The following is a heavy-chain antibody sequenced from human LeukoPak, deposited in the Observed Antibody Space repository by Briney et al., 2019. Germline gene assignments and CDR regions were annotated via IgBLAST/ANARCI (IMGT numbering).Heavy chain of an antibody. J-gene: IGHJ4*02. CDR3: ARGYCSSTSCYRNGGLNDY. V-gene: IGHV1-8*01. Sequence: ASVKVSCKASGYTFTSYDINWVRQATGQGLEWMGWMNPSSGNTGYAQKFQGRVTMTRNISISTAYMELSSLRSEDTAVYYCARGYCSSTSCYRNGGLNDYWGQGTLVTVSS. CDR2: MNPSSGNT. D-gene: IGHD2-2*01. CDR1: GYTFTSYD.